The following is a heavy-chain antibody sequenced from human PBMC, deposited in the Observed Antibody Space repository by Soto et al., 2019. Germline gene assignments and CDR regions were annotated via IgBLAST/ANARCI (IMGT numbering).Heavy chain of an antibody. CDR3: ARAQTIFGIITVFDY. V-gene: IGHV4-31*03. CDR2: IYYSGST. J-gene: IGHJ4*02. D-gene: IGHD3-3*01. Sequence: PSETLSLTCTVSGGSINSGGYYWSWLRQHPGQGLEWIGYIYYSGSTYYNPSLKSRVTISIDTSKNQFSLKMSSVTAADTAVYYCARAQTIFGIITVFDYWGQGTLVTVSS. CDR1: GGSINSGGYY.